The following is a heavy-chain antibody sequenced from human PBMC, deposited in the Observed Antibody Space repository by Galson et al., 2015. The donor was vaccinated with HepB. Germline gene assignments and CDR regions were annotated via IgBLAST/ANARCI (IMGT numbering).Heavy chain of an antibody. V-gene: IGHV3-30*04. CDR1: GFTFSSYA. J-gene: IGHJ6*02. D-gene: IGHD4-17*01. Sequence: SLRLSCAASGFTFSSYAMHWVRQAPGKGLEWVAVISYDGSNKYYADSVKGRFTISRDNSKNTLYLQMNSLRAEDTAVYYCARGTTVNGMDVWGQGTTVTVSS. CDR3: ARGTTVNGMDV. CDR2: ISYDGSNK.